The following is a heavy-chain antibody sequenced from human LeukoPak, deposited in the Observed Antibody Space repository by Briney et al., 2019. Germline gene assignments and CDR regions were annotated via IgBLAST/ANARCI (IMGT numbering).Heavy chain of an antibody. V-gene: IGHV1-69*05. CDR3: ARDKAVGTGAGKQWLIIDY. D-gene: IGHD6-19*01. Sequence: SVKVSCKASGGTFSSYAISWVRQAPGQGLEWMGRIIPIFGTANYAQKFQGRVTITTDESTSTAYMELSSLRSEDTAVYYCARDKAVGTGAGKQWLIIDYWGQGTLVTVSS. J-gene: IGHJ4*02. CDR2: IIPIFGTA. CDR1: GGTFSSYA.